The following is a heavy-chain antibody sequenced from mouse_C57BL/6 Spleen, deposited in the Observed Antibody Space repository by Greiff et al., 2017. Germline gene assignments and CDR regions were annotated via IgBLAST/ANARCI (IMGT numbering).Heavy chain of an antibody. V-gene: IGHV1-82*01. D-gene: IGHD2-1*01. J-gene: IGHJ4*01. CDR2: IYPGDGDT. Sequence: LVESGPELVKPGASVKISCKASGYAFSSSWMNWVKRRPGKGLEWIGRIYPGDGDTNYNGKFKGKATLTADKSSSTAYMQLSSLTSEDSAVYFWAKLPLYAMDYWGQGTSVTVSS. CDR3: AKLPLYAMDY. CDR1: GYAFSSSW.